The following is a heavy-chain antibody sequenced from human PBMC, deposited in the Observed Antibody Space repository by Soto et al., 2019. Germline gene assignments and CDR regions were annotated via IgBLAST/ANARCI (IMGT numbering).Heavy chain of an antibody. CDR2: ISQSGNT. D-gene: IGHD3-10*01. CDR1: SGSFSCYY. Sequence: PSETRSLTSSTYSGSFSCYYWSCIRQLPGTGLEWIGEISQSGNTNYSPSLKSRVSISIDTSKKQFSLSLASVSAADKAVYYCARAPKVSGSAQTRPDFWGQGTLVTVSS. V-gene: IGHV4-34*01. CDR3: ARAPKVSGSAQTRPDF. J-gene: IGHJ4*02.